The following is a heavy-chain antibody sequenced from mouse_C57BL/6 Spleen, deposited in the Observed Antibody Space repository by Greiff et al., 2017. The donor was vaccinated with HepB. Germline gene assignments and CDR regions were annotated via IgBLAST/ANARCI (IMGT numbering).Heavy chain of an antibody. V-gene: IGHV1-63*01. CDR3: ARRTTGFDY. J-gene: IGHJ2*01. D-gene: IGHD1-1*01. Sequence: VKLVESGAELVRPGTSVKMSCKASGYTFTNYWIGWAKQRPGHGLEWIGDIYPGGGYTNYNEKFKGKATLTADKSSSTAYMQFSSLTSEDSAIYYCARRTTGFDYWGQGTTLTVSS. CDR2: IYPGGGYT. CDR1: GYTFTNYW.